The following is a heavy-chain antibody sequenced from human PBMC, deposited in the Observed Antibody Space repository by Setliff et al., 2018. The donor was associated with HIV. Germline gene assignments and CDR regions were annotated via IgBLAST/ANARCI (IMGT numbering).Heavy chain of an antibody. Sequence: PSQTLSLTCTVSGGLINSHYWNWIRQAPGKGLEWIGCVYYRGGVTYNPSLSSRVTISVDTSKNQFSLSLSSVIAGDTAIYFCARTSRLHPFDYWGQGKLVTVSS. J-gene: IGHJ4*02. CDR2: VYYRGGV. CDR3: ARTSRLHPFDY. D-gene: IGHD2-21*02. V-gene: IGHV4-59*08. CDR1: GGLINSHY.